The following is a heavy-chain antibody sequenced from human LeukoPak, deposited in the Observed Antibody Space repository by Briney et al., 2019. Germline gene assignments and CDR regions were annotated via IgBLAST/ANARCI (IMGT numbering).Heavy chain of an antibody. Sequence: GASVKVSCKASGYTFTSYGISWVRQAPGQGLEWMGWISAYNGNTNYAQKLQGRVTMTTDTSTSTAYMELRSLRSDDTAVYYCARVRVGYYYDSSGYPFDYWGQGTLVTVSS. D-gene: IGHD3-22*01. J-gene: IGHJ4*02. CDR3: ARVRVGYYYDSSGYPFDY. CDR1: GYTFTSYG. CDR2: ISAYNGNT. V-gene: IGHV1-18*01.